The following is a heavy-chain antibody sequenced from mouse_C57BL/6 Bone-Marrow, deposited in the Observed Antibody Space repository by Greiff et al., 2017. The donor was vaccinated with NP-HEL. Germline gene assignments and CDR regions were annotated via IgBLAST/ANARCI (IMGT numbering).Heavy chain of an antibody. D-gene: IGHD2-4*01. CDR2: IWSGGST. CDR1: GFSLTSYG. V-gene: IGHV2-2*01. CDR3: ASLYDYGGYAMDY. Sequence: VHLVESGPGLVQPSQSLSITCTVSGFSLTSYGVHWVRQSPGKGLEWLGVIWSGGSTDYNAAFISRLSISKDNSKSQVFFKMNSLQADDTAIYYCASLYDYGGYAMDYWGQGTSVTVSS. J-gene: IGHJ4*01.